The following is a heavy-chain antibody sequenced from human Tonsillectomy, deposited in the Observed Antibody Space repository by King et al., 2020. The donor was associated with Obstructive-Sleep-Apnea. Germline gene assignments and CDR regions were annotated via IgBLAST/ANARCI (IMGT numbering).Heavy chain of an antibody. D-gene: IGHD6-19*01. CDR2: IGGSGSST. Sequence: VQLVESGGGLVQPGGSLRLSCAASGFTFSSYDISWVRQAPGKGLEWVSAIGGSGSSTYYADSGKGRFTISRDNSKNTLYLQMNSLRAEDTALYYCAKEQSTVGGNGAFDIWGQGTMVTVSS. CDR3: AKEQSTVGGNGAFDI. V-gene: IGHV3-23*04. J-gene: IGHJ3*02. CDR1: GFTFSSYD.